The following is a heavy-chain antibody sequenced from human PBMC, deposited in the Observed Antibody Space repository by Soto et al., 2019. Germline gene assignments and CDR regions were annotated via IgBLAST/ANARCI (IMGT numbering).Heavy chain of an antibody. CDR3: ARDGRLAALIPFDY. CDR1: GFTFSSYG. CDR2: ISYDGSNK. D-gene: IGHD6-6*01. J-gene: IGHJ4*02. V-gene: IGHV3-30*03. Sequence: TGGSLRLSCAASGFTFSSYGMHWVRHAPGKGLEWVAVISYDGSNKYYADSVKGRFTISRDNSKNTLYLQMNSLRAEDTAVYYCARDGRLAALIPFDYWGQGTLVTVSS.